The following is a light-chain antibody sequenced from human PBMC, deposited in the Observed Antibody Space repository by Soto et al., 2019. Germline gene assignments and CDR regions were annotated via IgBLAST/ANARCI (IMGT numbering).Light chain of an antibody. CDR3: CSYAGSRAWV. V-gene: IGLV2-23*01. J-gene: IGLJ2*01. Sequence: QSALTQPASVSGSPGQSITISCTGSSSDVGSYNAVSWYQQHPGKAPKLMIYEGNKRPSGVSNRFSVSKSGNTASLTISGLQAEDEAAYYCCSYAGSRAWVLGGGTKLTVL. CDR2: EGN. CDR1: SSDVGSYNA.